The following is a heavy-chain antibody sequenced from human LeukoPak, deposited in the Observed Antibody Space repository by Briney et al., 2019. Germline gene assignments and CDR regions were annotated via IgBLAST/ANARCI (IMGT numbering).Heavy chain of an antibody. CDR3: ARGGIAVSGADY. CDR2: IFASGST. Sequence: PSETLSLTCTVSGGSISAYYWSWIRQPAGKGLEWIGRIFASGSTNYNPSLEGRVTMSVDTTKNQFSLNLRSVTAADTAAYCCARGGIAVSGADYWGQGALVTVSS. J-gene: IGHJ4*02. V-gene: IGHV4-4*07. D-gene: IGHD6-19*01. CDR1: GGSISAYY.